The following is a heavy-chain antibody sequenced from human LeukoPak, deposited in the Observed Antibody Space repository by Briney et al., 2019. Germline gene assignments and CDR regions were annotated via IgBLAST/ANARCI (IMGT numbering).Heavy chain of an antibody. CDR2: IGYDGNNA. Sequence: GGSLRLSCVASGFTFSNSGMHGVRQPPGKGLDWVAYIGYDGNNAFYADSVKGRFTISRDNSDNTLYLQMNSLRPEDTAVYYCAKHSPQLDYWGQGNLVTVSS. CDR3: AKHSPQLDY. CDR1: GFTFSNSG. D-gene: IGHD2-21*01. J-gene: IGHJ4*02. V-gene: IGHV3-30*02.